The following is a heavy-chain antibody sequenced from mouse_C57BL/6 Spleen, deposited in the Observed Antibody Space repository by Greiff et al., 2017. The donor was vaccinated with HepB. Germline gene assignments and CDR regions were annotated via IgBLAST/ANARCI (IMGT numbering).Heavy chain of an antibody. CDR3: TREGSSYVYAMDY. V-gene: IGHV1-15*01. J-gene: IGHJ4*01. Sequence: QVQLQQSGAELVRPGASVTLSCKASGYTFTDYEMHWVKQTPVHSLEWIGAIDPETGGTAYNQKFKGKAILTADKSSSTAYMELRSLTSEDSAVYYCTREGSSYVYAMDYWGQGTSVTVSS. CDR1: GYTFTDYE. D-gene: IGHD1-1*01. CDR2: IDPETGGT.